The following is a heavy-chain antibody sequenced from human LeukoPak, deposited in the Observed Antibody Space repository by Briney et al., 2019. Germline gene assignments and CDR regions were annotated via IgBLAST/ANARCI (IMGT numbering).Heavy chain of an antibody. Sequence: GGSLRLSCAASGFIFSGSVIHWVRQASGKGLEWVGRIRSKVNSYATAYIASVEGRFTISRDDSKNTAFLQLNSLKTEDTAVYYCTSSRDGYDFVDFWGQGTLVTVSS. D-gene: IGHD5-24*01. CDR1: GFIFSGSV. V-gene: IGHV3-73*01. CDR3: TSSRDGYDFVDF. J-gene: IGHJ4*02. CDR2: IRSKVNSYAT.